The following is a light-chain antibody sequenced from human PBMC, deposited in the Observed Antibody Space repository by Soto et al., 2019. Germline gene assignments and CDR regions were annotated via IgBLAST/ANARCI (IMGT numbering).Light chain of an antibody. J-gene: IGLJ1*01. CDR2: DVS. CDR1: SSDVGGYNY. V-gene: IGLV2-14*01. CDR3: SSYTSSSTPYV. Sequence: LXDRGFGSGSRGQWITISCTRTSSDVGGYNYVSWYQQHPGKAPKLMIYDVSNRPSGVSNRFSGSKSGNTASLTISGLQAEDEADYYCSSYTSSSTPYVFGTGTKVTVL.